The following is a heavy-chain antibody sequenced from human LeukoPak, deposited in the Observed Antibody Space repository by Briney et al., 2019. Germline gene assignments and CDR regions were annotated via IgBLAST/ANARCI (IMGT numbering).Heavy chain of an antibody. J-gene: IGHJ6*02. CDR1: GFTFSSYA. D-gene: IGHD2-2*02. CDR2: ISRNGGYT. CDR3: AGGYCSSTSCSTGYYYYGMDV. Sequence: GGSLRLSCAASGFTFSSYAMHWVRQAPGKGLEYVSAISRNGGYTYYANSVKGRFTISRDNSKNTLYLQMGSLRAEDMAVYYCAGGYCSSTSCSTGYYYYGMDVWGQGTTVTVSS. V-gene: IGHV3-64*01.